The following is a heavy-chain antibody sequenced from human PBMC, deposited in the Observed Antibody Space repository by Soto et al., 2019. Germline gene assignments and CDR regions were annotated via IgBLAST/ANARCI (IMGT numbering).Heavy chain of an antibody. V-gene: IGHV3-23*05. Sequence: PGGSLRLSCAASGFTFTNYLMTWVRQAPGKGLEWVSCIDKSGGDTYYADSVKGRFTISRDNSKNTLYLQMNGLRAEDTALYYCEKDKYSSTWYFWGQGTLVTVSS. D-gene: IGHD2-2*01. CDR1: GFTFTNYL. J-gene: IGHJ4*02. CDR2: IDKSGGDT. CDR3: EKDKYSSTWYF.